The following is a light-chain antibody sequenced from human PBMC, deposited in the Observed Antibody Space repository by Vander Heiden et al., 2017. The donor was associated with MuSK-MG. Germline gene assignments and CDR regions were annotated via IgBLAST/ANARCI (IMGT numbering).Light chain of an antibody. J-gene: IGLJ2*01. Sequence: QSALTQPASVSGSPGQSITLSCTGTNSDVGSYNLVSWYQQHPGKVPKLIIYEGSKRPSGISNRFSGSKSANTASLTISGLQAEDEADYYCCSYAGSRTVIFGGGTKVTVL. V-gene: IGLV2-23*01. CDR1: NSDVGSYNL. CDR2: EGS. CDR3: CSYAGSRTVI.